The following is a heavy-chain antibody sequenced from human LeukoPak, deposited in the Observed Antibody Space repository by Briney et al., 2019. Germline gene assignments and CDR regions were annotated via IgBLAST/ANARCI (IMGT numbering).Heavy chain of an antibody. Sequence: PSETLSLICAVYGGSFSGYYWSWIRQPPGKGLEWIGEINHSGSTNCNPSLKSRVTISVDTSKNQFSLKLSSVTAADTAVYHCARGSWVIGVVTPGVFDYWGQGTLVTVSS. D-gene: IGHD3-3*01. CDR1: GGSFSGYY. J-gene: IGHJ4*02. CDR2: INHSGST. CDR3: ARGSWVIGVVTPGVFDY. V-gene: IGHV4-34*01.